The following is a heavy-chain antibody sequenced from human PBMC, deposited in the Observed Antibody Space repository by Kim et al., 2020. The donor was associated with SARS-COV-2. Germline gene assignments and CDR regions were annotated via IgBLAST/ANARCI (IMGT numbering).Heavy chain of an antibody. CDR3: ATEGVACGGDCYSRFFDY. Sequence: GGSLRLSCAASGFTVSSNYMSWVRQAPGKGLEWVSVIYSGGSTYYADSVKGRFTISRDNSKNTLYLQMNSLRAEDTAVYYCATEGVACGGDCYSRFFDYWGQGTLVTVSS. CDR2: IYSGGST. D-gene: IGHD2-21*02. V-gene: IGHV3-53*01. J-gene: IGHJ4*02. CDR1: GFTVSSNY.